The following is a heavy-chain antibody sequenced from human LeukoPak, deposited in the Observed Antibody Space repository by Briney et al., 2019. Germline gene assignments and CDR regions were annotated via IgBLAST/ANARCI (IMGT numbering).Heavy chain of an antibody. J-gene: IGHJ4*02. V-gene: IGHV3-23*01. CDR1: GFTFSSYA. CDR3: AKARGIVVVPAAMAFDY. CDR2: ISGSGGST. D-gene: IGHD2-2*01. Sequence: GGSLSLSCAASGFTFSSYAMSWVRQAPGKGLEWVSAISGSGGSTYYADSVKGRFTISRDNSKNTLYLQMNSLRAEDTAVYYCAKARGIVVVPAAMAFDYWGQGTLVTVSS.